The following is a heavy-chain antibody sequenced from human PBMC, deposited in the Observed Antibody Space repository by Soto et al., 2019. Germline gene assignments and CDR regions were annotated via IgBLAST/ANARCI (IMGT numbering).Heavy chain of an antibody. CDR1: GFTFSSYS. Sequence: PGGSLRLSCAASGFTFSSYSMNWVRQAPGKGLEWVSSISSSSSYIYYADSVKGRFTISRDNAKNSLYLQMNSLRAEDTAVYYCERDDPLIGAFDIWGQGTMVTVSS. V-gene: IGHV3-21*01. CDR2: ISSSSSYI. J-gene: IGHJ3*02. CDR3: ERDDPLIGAFDI.